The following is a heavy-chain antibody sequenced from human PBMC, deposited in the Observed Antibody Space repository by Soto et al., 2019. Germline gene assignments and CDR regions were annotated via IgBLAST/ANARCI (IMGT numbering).Heavy chain of an antibody. D-gene: IGHD5-18*01. V-gene: IGHV3-43*01. CDR1: GFTFDDYT. J-gene: IGHJ5*02. Sequence: GGSLRLSCAASGFTFDDYTMHWVRQAPGKGLEWVSLISWDGGSTYYADSVKGRFTISRDNSKNSLYLQMNSLRTEDTALYYCAKDMARGYSYDIRFDPWGQGTLVTVSS. CDR3: AKDMARGYSYDIRFDP. CDR2: ISWDGGST.